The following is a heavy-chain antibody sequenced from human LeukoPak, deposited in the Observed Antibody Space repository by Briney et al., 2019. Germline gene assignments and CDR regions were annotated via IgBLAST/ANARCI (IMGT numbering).Heavy chain of an antibody. CDR1: GGAISSSTYY. CDR2: FYFSGST. V-gene: IGHV4-39*01. D-gene: IGHD5-18*01. Sequence: PSETLSLTCTVSGGAISSSTYYWGWIRQSPGKGLEWIGTFYFSGSTYYNPSLKSRVTISVDASKNQFSLRLTSVTAADTAVYYCAGHPRSGYSYGFDAFDIWGQGTVVAVSS. J-gene: IGHJ3*02. CDR3: AGHPRSGYSYGFDAFDI.